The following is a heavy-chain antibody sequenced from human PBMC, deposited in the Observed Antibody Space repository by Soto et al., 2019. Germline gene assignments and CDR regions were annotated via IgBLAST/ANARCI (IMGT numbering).Heavy chain of an antibody. J-gene: IGHJ5*01. Sequence: GGSIRFSCAASSFTFSPYSMTWVPRAPGKCVEWVSTICVIXLPTLYADSAKGRFTVFRETPWNTLYLQMNSLGADDTAVYHCARALTETTDPYSWFDSGGQGRLVTVSS. V-gene: IGHV3-23*01. CDR1: SFTFSPYS. CDR2: ICVIXLPT. D-gene: IGHD4-17*01. CDR3: ARALTETTDPYSWFDS.